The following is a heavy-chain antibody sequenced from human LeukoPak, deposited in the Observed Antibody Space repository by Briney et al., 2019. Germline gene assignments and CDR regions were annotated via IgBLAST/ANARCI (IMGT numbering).Heavy chain of an antibody. V-gene: IGHV3-21*01. D-gene: IGHD3-10*01. Sequence: KAGGSLRLSCAASGFTFDDYGMSWVRQAPGKGLEWVSSISSSSSYIYYADSVKGRFTISRDNAKNSLYLQMNSLRAEDTAVYYCARVYYYTSGSRWGDYFDYWGQGTLVTVSS. CDR3: ARVYYYTSGSRWGDYFDY. CDR1: GFTFDDYG. J-gene: IGHJ4*02. CDR2: ISSSSSYI.